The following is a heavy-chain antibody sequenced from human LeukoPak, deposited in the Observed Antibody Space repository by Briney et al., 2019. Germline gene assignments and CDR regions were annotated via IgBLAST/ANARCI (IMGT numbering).Heavy chain of an antibody. CDR3: ARAFNYYDSSGTRWYFDL. J-gene: IGHJ2*01. CDR2: IYTSGIT. V-gene: IGHV4-4*07. CDR1: GGSISSYY. Sequence: SETLSLTCTVSGGSISSYYWSWIRQPAGKGLEWIGRIYTSGITNYNPSLKSRVTMSVATSKNQFSLRLRSVTAADTAVYYCARAFNYYDSSGTRWYFDLWGRGTLVTVSS. D-gene: IGHD3-22*01.